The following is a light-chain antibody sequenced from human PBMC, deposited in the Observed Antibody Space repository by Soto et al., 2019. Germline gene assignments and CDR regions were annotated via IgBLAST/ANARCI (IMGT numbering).Light chain of an antibody. CDR1: SSDVGVYNY. J-gene: IGLJ1*01. CDR3: SSYAGSNNYV. V-gene: IGLV2-8*01. CDR2: EVN. Sequence: QSALTQPPSASGSPGQSVAISCTGTSSDVGVYNYVSWYQLHPGKAPKLMIYEVNMRPSGVPDRFSGSKSGNTASLTVSGLRAEDEADYYCSSYAGSNNYVFGTGTKLTVL.